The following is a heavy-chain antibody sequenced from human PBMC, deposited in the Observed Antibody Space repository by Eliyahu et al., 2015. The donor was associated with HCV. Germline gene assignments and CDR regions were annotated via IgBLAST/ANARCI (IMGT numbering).Heavy chain of an antibody. D-gene: IGHD6-19*01. Sequence: QVQLQESGPGLVKPSETLSLTCSVSGGSISTYYWGWXRQPPGKGLXWIGXXHYXGSTNYXPSLKSRVTISVDXPKNQFSLKLSSVTAADTAVYYCASGGGGIAVTGTGGWFDPWGQGTLVTVSS. CDR1: GGSISTYY. CDR2: XHYXGST. CDR3: ASGGGGIAVTGTGGWFDP. V-gene: IGHV4-59*01. J-gene: IGHJ5*02.